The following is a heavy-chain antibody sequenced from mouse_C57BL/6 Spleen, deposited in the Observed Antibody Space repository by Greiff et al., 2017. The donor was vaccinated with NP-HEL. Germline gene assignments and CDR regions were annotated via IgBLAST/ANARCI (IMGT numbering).Heavy chain of an antibody. V-gene: IGHV3-6*01. CDR2: IRYDGSN. Sequence: EVQRVESGPGLVKPSQSLSLTCSVTGYSITSGYFWNWIRQFPGNKLEWMGYIRYDGSNNYNPSLKNRISITRDTSKNQFFLKLNSVTTEDTATYYCASFMVTTHYAMDYWGQGTSVTVSS. CDR1: GYSITSGYF. J-gene: IGHJ4*01. CDR3: ASFMVTTHYAMDY. D-gene: IGHD2-2*01.